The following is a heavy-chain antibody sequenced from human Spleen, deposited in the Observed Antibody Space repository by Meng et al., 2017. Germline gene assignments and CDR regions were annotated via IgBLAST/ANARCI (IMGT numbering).Heavy chain of an antibody. J-gene: IGHJ1*01. V-gene: IGHV1-2*02. Sequence: VLLVEYGAEVKKPGASVKVPCTASGYTFTAYYIHWVRQAPGQGLEWMGWINLNTGGTNYAQKFQGGVTMTRDTSISTAYMELSSLRSDDTAVYYCARDEVVATVSYYYHWGQGTLVTVSS. D-gene: IGHD5-12*01. CDR3: ARDEVVATVSYYYH. CDR2: INLNTGGT. CDR1: GYTFTAYY.